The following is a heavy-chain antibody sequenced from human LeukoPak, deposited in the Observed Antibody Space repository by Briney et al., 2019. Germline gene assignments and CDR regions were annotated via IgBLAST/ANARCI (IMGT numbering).Heavy chain of an antibody. CDR3: ARTEYSSSWVGDY. J-gene: IGHJ4*02. V-gene: IGHV3-66*02. Sequence: AGSLTLTCAASGFTFSSYALSWVRQAPGKGLEWVSVIYSGGSTYYADSVKGRFTISRDNSKNTLYLQMNSLRAEDTAVYYCARTEYSSSWVGDYWGQGTLVTVSS. CDR2: IYSGGST. D-gene: IGHD6-6*01. CDR1: GFTFSSYA.